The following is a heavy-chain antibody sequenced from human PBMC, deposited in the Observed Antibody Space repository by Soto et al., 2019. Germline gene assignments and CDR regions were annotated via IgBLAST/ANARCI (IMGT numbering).Heavy chain of an antibody. CDR2: IFSNDEK. D-gene: IGHD6-13*01. CDR3: ASTYSTSWYWFDP. Sequence: SGPTLVNPTETLTLTCTVSGFSLSNAGLGVSWIRQPPGKALEWLAHIFSNDEKSYSTSLKSRLTISKVTSKSQVVLTMTNMDPVDTATYYCASTYSTSWYWFDPWGQGTLVTVS. J-gene: IGHJ5*02. V-gene: IGHV2-26*04. CDR1: GFSLSNAGLG.